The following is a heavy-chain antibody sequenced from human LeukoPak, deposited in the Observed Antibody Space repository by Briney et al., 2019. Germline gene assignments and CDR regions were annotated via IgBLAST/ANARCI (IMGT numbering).Heavy chain of an antibody. J-gene: IGHJ4*02. CDR3: AVNGIMVRGVNRYYFDY. D-gene: IGHD3-10*01. V-gene: IGHV1-2*02. Sequence: ASVTVSCKASGYTFTGYYMHWVRQAPGQGLEWMGWINPNSGGTNYAQKFQGRVTMTRDTSISTAYMELSRLRSDDTAVYYCAVNGIMVRGVNRYYFDYWGQGTLVTVSS. CDR1: GYTFTGYY. CDR2: INPNSGGT.